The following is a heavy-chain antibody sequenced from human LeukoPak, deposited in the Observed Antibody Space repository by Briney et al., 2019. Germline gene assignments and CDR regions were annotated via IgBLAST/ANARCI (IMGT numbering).Heavy chain of an antibody. CDR2: FDPEDGET. CDR1: GYTFTGYY. V-gene: IGHV1-24*01. Sequence: ASVKVSCKASGYTFTGYYMHWVRQAPGQGLEWMGGFDPEDGETIYAQKFQGRVTMTEDTSTDTAYMELSSLRSEDTAVYYCATDSSSWYGPFDYWGQGTLVTVSS. D-gene: IGHD6-13*01. CDR3: ATDSSSWYGPFDY. J-gene: IGHJ4*02.